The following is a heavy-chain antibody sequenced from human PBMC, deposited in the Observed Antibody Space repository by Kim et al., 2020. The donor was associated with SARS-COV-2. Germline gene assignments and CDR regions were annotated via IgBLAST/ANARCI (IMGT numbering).Heavy chain of an antibody. Sequence: YDGGNKDYADSVKGRLTISRDNSKNTMYLQMNSLRAEDTAVYYCARRYDYWGQGTLVTVSS. D-gene: IGHD3-9*01. V-gene: IGHV3-30-3*01. J-gene: IGHJ4*02. CDR2: YDGGNK. CDR3: ARRYDY.